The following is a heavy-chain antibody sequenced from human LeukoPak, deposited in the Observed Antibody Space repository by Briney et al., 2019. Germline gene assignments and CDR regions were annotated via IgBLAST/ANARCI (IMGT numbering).Heavy chain of an antibody. CDR2: ISGSGGST. J-gene: IGHJ4*02. CDR3: AKDRGVWSH. CDR1: GFTCSSYA. D-gene: IGHD3-10*01. V-gene: IGHV3-23*01. Sequence: TGGSLRLXCAASGFTCSSYAMSWVRRAPGKGLEWVSAISGSGGSTYYADSVKGRFTISRDNSKNTLYLQMNSLRAEDTAVYYCAKDRGVWSHWGQGTLVTVSS.